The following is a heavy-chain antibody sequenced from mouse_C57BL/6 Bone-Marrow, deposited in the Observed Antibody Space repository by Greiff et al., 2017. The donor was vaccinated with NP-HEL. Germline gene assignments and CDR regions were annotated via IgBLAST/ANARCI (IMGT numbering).Heavy chain of an antibody. CDR3: ARAGLPRYFDY. D-gene: IGHD2-2*01. CDR1: GYTFTDYN. J-gene: IGHJ2*01. Sequence: VQLKESGPELVKPGASVKMSCKASGYTFTDYNMHWVKQSHGKSLEWIGYINPNNGGTSYNQKFKGKATLTVNKSSSTAYMELRSLTSEDSAVYYCARAGLPRYFDYWGQGTTLTVSS. CDR2: INPNNGGT. V-gene: IGHV1-22*01.